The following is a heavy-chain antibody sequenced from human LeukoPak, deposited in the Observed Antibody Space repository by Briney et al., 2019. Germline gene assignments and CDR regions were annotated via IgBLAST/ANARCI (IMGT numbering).Heavy chain of an antibody. CDR3: ARWSSWPDY. CDR1: GFTFSDYY. Sequence: GGSLRLSCAASGFTFSDYYMTWIRQAPGRGLEWISYINGSSSDTKYADSVKGRFTISRDNAKNSLYLQMNSLRAEDTAVYYCARWSSWPDYWGQGTLVTVSS. V-gene: IGHV3-11*06. J-gene: IGHJ4*02. D-gene: IGHD6-13*01. CDR2: INGSSSDT.